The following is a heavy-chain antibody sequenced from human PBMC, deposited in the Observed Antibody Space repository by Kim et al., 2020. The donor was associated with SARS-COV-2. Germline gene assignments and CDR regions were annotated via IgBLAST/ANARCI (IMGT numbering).Heavy chain of an antibody. CDR3: AKDRGGSDWPVFDS. J-gene: IGHJ4*02. CDR2: IRTRASAETT. V-gene: IGHV3-23*01. D-gene: IGHD2-21*02. Sequence: GGSLRLSCAASGFTLGNSVMSWVRQAPGRGLEWVSTIRTRASAETTYYADSVNGRFTVSRDISKNTLYLELSSLRADDTALYYCAKDRGGSDWPVFDSWGQGTLVTVSS. CDR1: GFTLGNSV.